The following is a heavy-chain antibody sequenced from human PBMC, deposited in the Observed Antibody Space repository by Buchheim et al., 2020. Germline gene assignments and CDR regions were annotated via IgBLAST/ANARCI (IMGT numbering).Heavy chain of an antibody. CDR2: INSDGSST. CDR3: ARGGLLVYYYGMDV. V-gene: IGHV3-20*04. D-gene: IGHD3-10*01. Sequence: EVQLVDSGGRVVRPGGSLRLSCAVSGFSFDDYGMSWVRQAPGKGLEWVSRINSDGSSTSYADSVKGRFTISRDNAKNTLYLQMNSLRAEDTAVYYCARGGLLVYYYGMDVWGQGTT. CDR1: GFSFDDYG. J-gene: IGHJ6*02.